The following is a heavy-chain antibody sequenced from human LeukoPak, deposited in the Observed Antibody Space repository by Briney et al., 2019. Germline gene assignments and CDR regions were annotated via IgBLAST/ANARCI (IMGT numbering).Heavy chain of an antibody. CDR3: AKDRQPGAITAAGPWF. V-gene: IGHV3-23*01. CDR2: ISTSGGST. J-gene: IGHJ4*02. Sequence: GGSLRLSCAASGFTFSSYAMSWVRQAPGKGLEWVSGMEWVSGISTSGGSTYYADSVKGRFTISRDSSENTLYLQMNSLRAEDTAVYYCAKDRQPGAITAAGPWFWGQGTLVTVSS. CDR1: GFTFSSYA. D-gene: IGHD6-13*01.